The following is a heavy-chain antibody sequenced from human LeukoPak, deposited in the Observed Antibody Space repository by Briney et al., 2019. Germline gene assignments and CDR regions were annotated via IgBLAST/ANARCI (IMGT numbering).Heavy chain of an antibody. CDR2: ISAYNGNT. J-gene: IGHJ4*02. CDR3: ARDVEVLRFLEWLPLFDY. D-gene: IGHD3-3*01. CDR1: GYTFTSYG. V-gene: IGHV1-18*01. Sequence: ASVKVSCKASGYTFTSYGISWVRQAPGQGLEWMGWISAYNGNTNYAQKLQGGVTMTTDTSTSTAYMELRSLRSDDTAVYYCARDVEVLRFLEWLPLFDYWGQGTLVTVSS.